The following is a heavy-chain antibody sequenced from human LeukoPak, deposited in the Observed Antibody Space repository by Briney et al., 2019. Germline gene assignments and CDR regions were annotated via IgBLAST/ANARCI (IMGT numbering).Heavy chain of an antibody. Sequence: GASVKVSCKASGYMFTGFHLHWLRQAPGQGLEWMGWINPNSGGTNYAQKFQGRVTMTRDTSISTAYMELSRLRSDDTAVYYCARDAGADGYNSPFDYWGQGTLVTVSS. V-gene: IGHV1-2*02. CDR3: ARDAGADGYNSPFDY. J-gene: IGHJ4*02. CDR2: INPNSGGT. CDR1: GYMFTGFH. D-gene: IGHD5-24*01.